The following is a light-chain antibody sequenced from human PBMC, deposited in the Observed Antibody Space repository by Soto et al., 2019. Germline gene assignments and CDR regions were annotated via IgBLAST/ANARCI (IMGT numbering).Light chain of an antibody. CDR2: GAS. CDR3: QQYDDWIT. V-gene: IGKV3-15*01. CDR1: QSVKSN. J-gene: IGKJ5*01. Sequence: EIVMMQSPATLSVSPGERVTLSCRASQSVKSNLAWYQQKPGQAPRLLTYGASTRATGIPARFSGSGSGTEFTLTISSLQSEDFAVYYCQQYDDWITFGQGTRLEIK.